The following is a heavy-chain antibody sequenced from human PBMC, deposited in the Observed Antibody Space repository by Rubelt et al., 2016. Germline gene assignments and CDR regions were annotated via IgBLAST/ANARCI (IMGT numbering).Heavy chain of an antibody. CDR1: GYSFNTYH. J-gene: IGHJ4*02. CDR3: ARGMSGNGVWDPLFYY. CDR2: IHPSGDTT. Sequence: QVVQSGAEVKKPGASVKISCEASGYSFNTYHFHWVRQAPGQGLEWMGMIHPSGDTTTYAQRFQGRVTIARETSTGTVYMELSSLRSEDTALYYCARGMSGNGVWDPLFYYWGQGTLVTVSS. V-gene: IGHV1-46*02. D-gene: IGHD2-8*01.